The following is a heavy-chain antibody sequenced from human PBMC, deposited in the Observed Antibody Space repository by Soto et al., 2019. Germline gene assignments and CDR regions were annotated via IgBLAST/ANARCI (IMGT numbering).Heavy chain of an antibody. V-gene: IGHV3-48*02. D-gene: IGHD2-21*02. CDR3: ARGSGDYGWYFDL. CDR2: ISSSSSTI. Sequence: EVQLVESGGGLVQPGGSLRLSCAASGFTFSSYSMNWVRQAPGKGLEWVSYISSSSSTIYYADSVKGRFTISRDNAKNSLYLQMNRLRDEDTAVYYCARGSGDYGWYFDLWGRGTLVTVSS. J-gene: IGHJ2*01. CDR1: GFTFSSYS.